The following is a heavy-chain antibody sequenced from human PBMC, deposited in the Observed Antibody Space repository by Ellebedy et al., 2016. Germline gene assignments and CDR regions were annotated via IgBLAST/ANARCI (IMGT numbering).Heavy chain of an antibody. Sequence: GGSLRLSXAASGFTFSSYAMHWVRQAPGKGLEWVAVISYDGSNKYYADSVKGRFTISRDNSKNTLYLQMNSLRAEDTAVYYCARTGPMVRGYYYGMDVWGQGTTVTVSS. CDR1: GFTFSSYA. D-gene: IGHD3-10*01. V-gene: IGHV3-30-3*01. CDR2: ISYDGSNK. J-gene: IGHJ6*02. CDR3: ARTGPMVRGYYYGMDV.